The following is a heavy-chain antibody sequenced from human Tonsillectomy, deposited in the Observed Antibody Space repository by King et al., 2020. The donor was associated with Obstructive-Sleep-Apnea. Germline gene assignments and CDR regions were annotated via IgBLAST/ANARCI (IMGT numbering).Heavy chain of an antibody. Sequence: EVQLVESGGGLVQPGGSLRLSCAASGFTVSSNYMSWVRQAPGKGLEWVSVIYSGGSTYYADSVKGRFTISRHNSKNTRYLQRNSLRAEDTAVYYCATGQGGSGSYTYYYYGMDVWGQGTTVTVSS. CDR3: ATGQGGSGSYTYYYYGMDV. J-gene: IGHJ6*02. CDR1: GFTVSSNY. D-gene: IGHD3-10*01. CDR2: IYSGGST. V-gene: IGHV3-53*04.